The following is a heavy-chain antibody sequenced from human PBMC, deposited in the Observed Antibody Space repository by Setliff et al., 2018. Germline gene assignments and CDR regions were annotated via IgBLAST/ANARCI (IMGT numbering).Heavy chain of an antibody. CDR1: GYTFTGYY. CDR3: ASDGRGNYNFWSRCSHYNRYSQSTPAPSLGAGGSSPSSNYY. D-gene: IGHD3-3*01. J-gene: IGHJ6*01. V-gene: IGHV1-2*06. Sequence: ASVKVSCKASGYTFTGYYMHWVRQAPGQGLEWMGRINPNSGGTNYAQKFQGRVTMTRDTSISTAYMELSRLRSDDTAVYYCASDGRGNYNFWSRCSHYNRYSQSTPAPSLGAGGSSPSSNYY. CDR2: INPNSGGT.